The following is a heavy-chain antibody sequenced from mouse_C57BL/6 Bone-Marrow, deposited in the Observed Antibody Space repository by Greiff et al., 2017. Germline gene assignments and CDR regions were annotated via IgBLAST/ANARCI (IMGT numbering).Heavy chain of an antibody. V-gene: IGHV5-6*01. Sequence: EVMLVESGGDLVKPGGSLKLSCAASGFTFSSYGMSWVRQTPDKRLEWVATISSGGSYTYYPDSVKGRFTISRDNAKNTLYLQMSSLKSEDTAMYYCARIPVRRAMDYWGQGTSVTVSS. CDR2: ISSGGSYT. CDR1: GFTFSSYG. J-gene: IGHJ4*01. CDR3: ARIPVRRAMDY. D-gene: IGHD2-14*01.